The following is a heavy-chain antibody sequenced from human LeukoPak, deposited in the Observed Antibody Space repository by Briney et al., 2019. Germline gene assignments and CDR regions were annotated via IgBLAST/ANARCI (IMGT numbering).Heavy chain of an antibody. J-gene: IGHJ3*02. D-gene: IGHD2-15*01. CDR3: ARSYGCSGGSCYSTPKIGSAFDI. CDR2: MNPNSGNT. CDR1: GYTFASYD. V-gene: IGHV1-8*01. Sequence: GASVKVSCKASGYTFASYDINWVRQATGQGLEWMGWMNPNSGNTGYAQKFQGRVTMTRNTSISTAYMELSSLRSEDTAVYYCARSYGCSGGSCYSTPKIGSAFDIWGQGTMVTVSS.